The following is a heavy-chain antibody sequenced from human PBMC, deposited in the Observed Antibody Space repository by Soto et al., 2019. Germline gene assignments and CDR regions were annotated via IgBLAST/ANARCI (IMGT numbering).Heavy chain of an antibody. V-gene: IGHV4-59*01. CDR2: IYYSGST. J-gene: IGHJ4*02. Sequence: SETLSLTCTISGGSISSYSWNWIRQPPGKGLEWIGYIYYSGSTDYNPSLKSRVTISVDTSKNQFSLRLSSVTAADTAVYYCARDALSRDSIWGQGTLVTVSS. D-gene: IGHD3-22*01. CDR1: GGSISSYS. CDR3: ARDALSRDSI.